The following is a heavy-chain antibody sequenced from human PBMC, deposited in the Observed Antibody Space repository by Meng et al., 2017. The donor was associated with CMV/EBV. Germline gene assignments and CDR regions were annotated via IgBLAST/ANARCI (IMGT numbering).Heavy chain of an antibody. CDR3: ATGQYSSSSRGDGYFDY. V-gene: IGHV3-64*02. J-gene: IGHJ4*02. CDR2: ISSNGGST. CDR1: GFTFSSYA. Sequence: GSLKISCAASGFTFSSYAMHWVRQAPGKGLEYVSAISSNGGSTYYADSVKGRFTISRDNSKNTLYLQMGSLRAEDMAVYYCATGQYSSSSRGDGYFDYWGQGTLVTVSS. D-gene: IGHD6-6*01.